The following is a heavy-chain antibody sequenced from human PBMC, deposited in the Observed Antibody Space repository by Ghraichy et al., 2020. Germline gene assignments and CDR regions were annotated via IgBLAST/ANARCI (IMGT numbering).Heavy chain of an antibody. Sequence: ASVKVSCKVSGYTFSELSMHWVRQAPGKRLEWMGGFDIEEGETIYAQNFQGRLTLSEDALTDTAYMELSSLRSDDTAVYYCVSHIDFWSGLDWGQGSLVTVTS. CDR2: FDIEEGET. CDR1: GYTFSELS. V-gene: IGHV1-24*01. CDR3: VSHIDFWSGLD. D-gene: IGHD3-3*01. J-gene: IGHJ4*02.